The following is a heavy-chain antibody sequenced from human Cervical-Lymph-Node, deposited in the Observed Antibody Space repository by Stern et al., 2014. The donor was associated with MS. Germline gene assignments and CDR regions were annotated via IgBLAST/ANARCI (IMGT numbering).Heavy chain of an antibody. V-gene: IGHV1-69*01. J-gene: IGHJ6*02. D-gene: IGHD6-13*01. CDR2: IIPISGPA. Sequence: QVQLVESGAEVKKPGSSVKVSCKASGDTFSNFAISWVRQAPGQGLEWMGGIIPISGPANYAPKFQGRVTITADESAGTAYMELSSLRSEDTAVYYCARDHFRRESGQRMVRGRVETGYYYYYYGMDVWGQGTTVTVSS. CDR3: ARDHFRRESGQRMVRGRVETGYYYYYYGMDV. CDR1: GDTFSNFA.